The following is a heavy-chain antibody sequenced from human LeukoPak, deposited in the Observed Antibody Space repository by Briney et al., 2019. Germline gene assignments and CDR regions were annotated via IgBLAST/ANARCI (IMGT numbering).Heavy chain of an antibody. Sequence: SETLSLTCTVSGGSINEYYWNWIRQPPGKGLEWIGYIFYSGITNYNPSLKSRVTISVDTSKNQLSLKLSSVTAADTAVYYCARRARGNRAYYFDYWGQGTLITVSS. CDR3: ARRARGNRAYYFDY. CDR1: GGSINEYY. CDR2: IFYSGIT. J-gene: IGHJ4*02. V-gene: IGHV4-59*01. D-gene: IGHD1-14*01.